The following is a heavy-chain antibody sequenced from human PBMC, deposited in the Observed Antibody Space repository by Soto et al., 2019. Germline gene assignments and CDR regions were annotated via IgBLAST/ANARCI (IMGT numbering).Heavy chain of an antibody. Sequence: SETLSLTCTVSGGSISSYYWSWIRQPPGKGLEWIGYIYYSGSTNYNPSLKSRVTISVDTSKNQFSLKLSSVTAADTAVYYCARDNGYSYGYTLDHWGQGTLVT. CDR2: IYYSGST. V-gene: IGHV4-59*01. D-gene: IGHD5-18*01. CDR3: ARDNGYSYGYTLDH. CDR1: GGSISSYY. J-gene: IGHJ4*02.